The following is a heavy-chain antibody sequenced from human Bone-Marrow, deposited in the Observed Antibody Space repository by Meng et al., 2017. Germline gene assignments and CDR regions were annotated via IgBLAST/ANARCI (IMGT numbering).Heavy chain of an antibody. Sequence: VQLQQWVAGLLKPSETLSRACAGYGGSFSGYYWSWIRQPPGKGLEWIGEINHSGSTNYNPSLKSRVTISVDTSKNQFSLKLSSVTAADTAVYYCARGRVTTVTTPNWYFDLWGRGTLVTVSS. V-gene: IGHV4-34*01. J-gene: IGHJ2*01. CDR2: INHSGST. CDR3: ARGRVTTVTTPNWYFDL. CDR1: GGSFSGYY. D-gene: IGHD4-17*01.